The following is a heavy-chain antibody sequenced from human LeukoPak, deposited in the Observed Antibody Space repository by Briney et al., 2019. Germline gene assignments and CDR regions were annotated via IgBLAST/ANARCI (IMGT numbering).Heavy chain of an antibody. CDR2: ISYDGSNK. J-gene: IGHJ4*02. V-gene: IGHV3-30*18. Sequence: GGSLRLSCAASGFTFSSYGMHWVRQAPGKGLEWVALISYDGSNKYYADSVRGRFTISRHNSKNTLYLQMNSLRAEDTAVYYCANASGGSCYGVCFDYWGQGTLVTVSS. CDR1: GFTFSSYG. CDR3: ANASGGSCYGVCFDY. D-gene: IGHD2-15*01.